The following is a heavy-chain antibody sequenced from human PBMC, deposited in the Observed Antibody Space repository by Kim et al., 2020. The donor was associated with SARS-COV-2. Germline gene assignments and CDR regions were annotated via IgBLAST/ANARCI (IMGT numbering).Heavy chain of an antibody. CDR3: AREGITTVWGLVDV. D-gene: IGHD3-16*01. CDR2: MSSSSSYT. V-gene: IGHV3-11*05. Sequence: GGSLRLSCAASGFTFSDYYMSWIRQAQRKGREWVSYMSSSSSYTNYADSVKGRSTTSRDNAKKSLYLQMNSLRAEDTAVYYCAREGITTVWGLVDVWAQG. J-gene: IGHJ6*02. CDR1: GFTFSDYY.